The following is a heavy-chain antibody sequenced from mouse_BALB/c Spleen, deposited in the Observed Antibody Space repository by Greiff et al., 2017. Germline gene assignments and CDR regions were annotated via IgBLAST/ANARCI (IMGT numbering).Heavy chain of an antibody. Sequence: EVMLVESGGGLVKPGGSLKLSCAASGFTFSSYAMSWVRQSPEKRLEWVAEISSGGSYTYYPDTVTGRFTISRDNAKNTLYLEMSSLRSEDTAMYYCARDRNYGGYAMDYWGQGTSVTVSS. CDR1: GFTFSSYA. D-gene: IGHD1-1*01. J-gene: IGHJ4*01. CDR3: ARDRNYGGYAMDY. CDR2: ISSGGSYT. V-gene: IGHV5-9-4*01.